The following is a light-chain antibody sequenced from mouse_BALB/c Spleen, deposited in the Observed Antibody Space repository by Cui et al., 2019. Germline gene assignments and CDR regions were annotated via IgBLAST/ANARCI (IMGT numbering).Light chain of an antibody. CDR2: AAT. V-gene: IGKV12-46*01. CDR1: ENIYNN. J-gene: IGKJ5*01. Sequence: DIQMTQSPASLSVSVGETVTITCRASENIYNNLAWYQQKQGKSPQLLVYAATNLADGVPSRFSGSGSGTQYSLKINSLQSEDFGSYYCQHFWGTPLTFGAGTKLELK. CDR3: QHFWGTPLT.